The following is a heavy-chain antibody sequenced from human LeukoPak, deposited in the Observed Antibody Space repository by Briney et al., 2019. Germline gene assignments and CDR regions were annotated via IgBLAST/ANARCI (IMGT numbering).Heavy chain of an antibody. J-gene: IGHJ3*02. CDR2: ISNDGDNK. CDR3: ARGHGVVPASDDPFDI. V-gene: IGHV3-30*04. Sequence: PGGSLRLSCAASGFTFSSYAMHWVRQAPGKGLEWVAVISNDGDNKYYADSMKGRFTISRDNAKNSLYLQMNSLRAEDTAVYYCARGHGVVPASDDPFDIWGQGTMVTVSS. CDR1: GFTFSSYA. D-gene: IGHD2-2*01.